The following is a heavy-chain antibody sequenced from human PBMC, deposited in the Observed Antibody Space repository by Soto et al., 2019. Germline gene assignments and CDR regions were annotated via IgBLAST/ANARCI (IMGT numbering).Heavy chain of an antibody. Sequence: QVQLLQSGAEVKKPGASVKVSCKASGYTFADYAIHWVRLAPGQSIEWMGWINGGDGGTKYSQNFQDRVTFTRDTSATTAYMEHNSLSSEDTAVYYCAQSSGWYALHYWGQGTLVTVSS. J-gene: IGHJ4*02. CDR3: AQSSGWYALHY. V-gene: IGHV1-3*01. CDR1: GYTFADYA. D-gene: IGHD6-19*01. CDR2: INGGDGGT.